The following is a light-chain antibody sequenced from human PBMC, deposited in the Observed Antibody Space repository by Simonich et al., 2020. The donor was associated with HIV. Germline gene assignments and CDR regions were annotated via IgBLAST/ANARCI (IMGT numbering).Light chain of an antibody. J-gene: IGKJ3*01. CDR3: QQFNSYPVT. V-gene: IGKV1-13*02. Sequence: AIQLTQSPSSLSASLGDKVPIPCRTSKGISSALAWYQQKPGKAPKLLIYDASSLESGFPSRFSGSGSGTDFTLTISSLQPEDFATYYCQQFNSYPVTFGPGTKVDIK. CDR2: DAS. CDR1: KGISSA.